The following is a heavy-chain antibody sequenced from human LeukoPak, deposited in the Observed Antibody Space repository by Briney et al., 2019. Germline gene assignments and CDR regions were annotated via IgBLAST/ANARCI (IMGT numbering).Heavy chain of an antibody. V-gene: IGHV3-66*01. J-gene: IGHJ5*02. CDR2: IWSGGGT. Sequence: GGSLRLSCAASGFTFSSYGMHWVRQAPGKGLEWVSVIWSGGGTYYADSVKGRFTISRDNSKNTVYLQMNSLRAEDTAVYYCAGDPDPWGQGTLVTVSS. CDR3: AGDPDP. CDR1: GFTFSSYG.